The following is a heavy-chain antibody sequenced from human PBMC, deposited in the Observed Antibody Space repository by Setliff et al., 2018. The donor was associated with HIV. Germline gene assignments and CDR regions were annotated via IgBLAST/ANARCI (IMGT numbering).Heavy chain of an antibody. J-gene: IGHJ3*02. Sequence: SETLSLTCAVYGGSFSGYYWSWIRQPPGKGLEWIGEINHSGSTNYNPSLKSRVTISVDTSKNQFSLKLSSVTAADTAVFYCATADFPPPSYIWESYRSGAFDIWGQGTMVTVSS. D-gene: IGHD3-16*02. CDR3: ATADFPPPSYIWESYRSGAFDI. CDR2: INHSGST. CDR1: GGSFSGYY. V-gene: IGHV4-34*01.